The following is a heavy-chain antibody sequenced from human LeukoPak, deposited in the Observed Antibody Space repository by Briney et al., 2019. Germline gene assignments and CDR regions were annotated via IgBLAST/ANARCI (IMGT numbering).Heavy chain of an antibody. CDR3: ARGAYSYGFESYSDY. CDR2: ISHDGNNK. J-gene: IGHJ4*02. CDR1: GFTFSSYG. D-gene: IGHD5-18*01. Sequence: PGRSLRLSCAASGFTFSSYGMHWVRQAPGKGLEWVAYISHDGNNKYYADPVKGRFTISRDNSNNTLYLQMNSLRAEDTAVYYCARGAYSYGFESYSDYWGQGTLVTVSS. V-gene: IGHV3-30*03.